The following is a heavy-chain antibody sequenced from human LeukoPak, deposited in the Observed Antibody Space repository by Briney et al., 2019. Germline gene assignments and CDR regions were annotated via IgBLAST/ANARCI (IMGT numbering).Heavy chain of an antibody. CDR2: IVVGSGNT. D-gene: IGHD6-13*01. CDR3: ATLDGYSSSWNGDAFDI. CDR1: GFTFTSSA. V-gene: IGHV1-58*02. J-gene: IGHJ3*02. Sequence: SVKVSCKASGFTFTSSAMQWVRQARGQRLEWIGWIVVGSGNTNYAQKFQERVTITRDMSTSTAYMELSSLRSEDTAVYYCATLDGYSSSWNGDAFDIWGQGTMVTVSS.